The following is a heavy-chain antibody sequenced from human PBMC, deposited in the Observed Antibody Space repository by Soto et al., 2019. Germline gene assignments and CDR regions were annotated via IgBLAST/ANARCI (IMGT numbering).Heavy chain of an antibody. CDR2: ISYDGSNK. Sequence: QVQLVESGGGVVQPGRSLRLSCAASGFTFSSYAMHWVRQAPGKGLEWVAVISYDGSNKYYADSVKGRFTISRDNSKNSLYLQMNSLRDEDTAVYYCTRGVAARPDWFDPWGQGTLVTVSS. CDR1: GFTFSSYA. J-gene: IGHJ5*02. V-gene: IGHV3-30-3*01. D-gene: IGHD6-6*01. CDR3: TRGVAARPDWFDP.